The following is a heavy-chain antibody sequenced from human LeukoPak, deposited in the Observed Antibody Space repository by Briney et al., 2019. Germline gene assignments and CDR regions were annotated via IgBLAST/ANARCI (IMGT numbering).Heavy chain of an antibody. CDR1: GFTFSNYA. V-gene: IGHV3-30*04. Sequence: GGSLRLSCAASGFTFSNYAMHWVRQAPGKGLEWVAVISYDGSNKYYADSVKGRFTISRDNSKNTLYLRMNSLRAEDTAVYYCARGQRAYVEYSYFMDVWGKGTTVTVSS. CDR2: ISYDGSNK. CDR3: ARGQRAYVEYSYFMDV. J-gene: IGHJ6*03. D-gene: IGHD3-10*02.